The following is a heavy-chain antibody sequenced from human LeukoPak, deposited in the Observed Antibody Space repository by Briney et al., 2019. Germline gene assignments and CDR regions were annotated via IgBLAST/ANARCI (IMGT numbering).Heavy chain of an antibody. CDR3: ARHYGP. CDR1: GGSFGDFY. D-gene: IGHD3-16*01. V-gene: IGHV4-34*01. Sequence: PSETLSLTCAVSGGSFGDFYWSWIRQPPGKGLEWIGEINHSGYTNYYPSPKSRVTISVDKSKNQFSLKLNSVTATDTAVYYCARHYGPWGQGTLVTVSS. J-gene: IGHJ4*02. CDR2: INHSGYT.